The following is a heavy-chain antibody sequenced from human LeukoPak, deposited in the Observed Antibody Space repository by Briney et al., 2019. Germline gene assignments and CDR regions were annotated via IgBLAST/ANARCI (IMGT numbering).Heavy chain of an antibody. D-gene: IGHD4-17*01. J-gene: IGHJ4*02. Sequence: SETLSLTCTVSGGSISSSSYYWGWIRQPPGKGLEWIGSIYYSGSTYYNPSLKSRVTISVDTSKNQFSLKLSSVTAADTAVYYCVSDDYGADYWGQGTLVTVSS. CDR2: IYYSGST. CDR1: GGSISSSSYY. V-gene: IGHV4-39*01. CDR3: VSDDYGADY.